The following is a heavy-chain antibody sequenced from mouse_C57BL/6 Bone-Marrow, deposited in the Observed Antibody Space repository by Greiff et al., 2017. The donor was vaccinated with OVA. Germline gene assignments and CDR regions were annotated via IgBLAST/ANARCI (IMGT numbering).Heavy chain of an antibody. CDR3: ATGDLVTTVRYFDV. Sequence: QVQLQQPGTELVKPGASVKLSCKASGYTFTSYWMHWVKQRPGQGLEWIGNINPSNGGTNYNEKFKSKATLTVDKSSSTAYMQLSSLTSEDSAVYYCATGDLVTTVRYFDVWGTGTTVTVSS. CDR2: INPSNGGT. D-gene: IGHD1-1*01. CDR1: GYTFTSYW. V-gene: IGHV1-53*01. J-gene: IGHJ1*03.